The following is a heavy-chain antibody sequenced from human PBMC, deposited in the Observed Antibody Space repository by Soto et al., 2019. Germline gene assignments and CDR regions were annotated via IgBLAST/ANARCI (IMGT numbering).Heavy chain of an antibody. V-gene: IGHV3-33*01. D-gene: IGHD3-22*01. CDR2: IWYDGSNK. CDR3: ARVIVYYDSSGYAHHDAFDI. Sequence: QVQLVESGGGVVQPGRSLRLSCAASGFTFSSYGMHWVRQDPGKGLEWVAVIWYDGSNKYYADSVKGRFTISRDNSKNTLYRQMNSLRAEDTAVYYWARVIVYYDSSGYAHHDAFDIWGQGTMVTVSS. J-gene: IGHJ3*02. CDR1: GFTFSSYG.